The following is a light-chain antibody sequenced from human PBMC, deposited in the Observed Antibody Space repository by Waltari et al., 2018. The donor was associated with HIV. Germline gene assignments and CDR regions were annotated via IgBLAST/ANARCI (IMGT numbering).Light chain of an antibody. CDR2: DAS. J-gene: IGKJ2*01. CDR3: QQYDNLPMYT. Sequence: DIQMTPSPSSLSASVGDRVTITCQASQDISNYLNWYQQKPGKAPKPLIYDASNLETGVPSRFSGSGSETDFTFNISRLQPEDIATYYCQQYDNLPMYTFGQGTKLEI. V-gene: IGKV1-33*01. CDR1: QDISNY.